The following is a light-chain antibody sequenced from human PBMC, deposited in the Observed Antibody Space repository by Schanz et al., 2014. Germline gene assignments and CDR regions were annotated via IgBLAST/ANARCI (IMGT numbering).Light chain of an antibody. V-gene: IGLV6-57*01. CDR3: QSFDNTYRV. CDR1: SGSIASNY. CDR2: YDS. Sequence: NFMLTQPHSVSESPGKTVTISCTRSSGSIASNYVQWYQQRPGSSPITVIYYDSARPSGVPDRFSASIDGSTNSASLTISGLKTEDEAVYYCQSFDNTYRVFGGGTKVTVL. J-gene: IGLJ3*02.